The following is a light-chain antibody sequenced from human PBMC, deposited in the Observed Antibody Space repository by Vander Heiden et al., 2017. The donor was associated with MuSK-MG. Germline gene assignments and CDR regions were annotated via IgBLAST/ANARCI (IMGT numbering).Light chain of an antibody. CDR2: GAS. J-gene: IGKJ1*01. V-gene: IGKV3-20*01. Sequence: EIVLTQSPGTLSLSPGERATLSCRASQSVSSSYLAWYQQKPGQAPRLLIYGASSRVPGIPDRFAGGGSGTDFTLTISRLDPEDFAVYYCQQYGSSPPTFGQGTKVEIK. CDR1: QSVSSSY. CDR3: QQYGSSPPT.